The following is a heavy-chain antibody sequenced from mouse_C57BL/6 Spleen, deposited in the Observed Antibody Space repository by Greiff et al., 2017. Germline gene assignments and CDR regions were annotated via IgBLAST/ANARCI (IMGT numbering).Heavy chain of an antibody. CDR1: GYTFTSYW. CDR2: IHPNSGST. V-gene: IGHV1-64*01. J-gene: IGHJ3*01. CDR3: ARYYYGSRTWFAY. D-gene: IGHD1-1*01. Sequence: QVQLQQPGAELVKPGASVKLSCKASGYTFTSYWMHWVKQRPGQGLEWIGMIHPNSGSTNYNEKFKSKATLTVDKSSSTAYMQLSSLTSEDSAVXYCARYYYGSRTWFAYWGQGTLVTVSA.